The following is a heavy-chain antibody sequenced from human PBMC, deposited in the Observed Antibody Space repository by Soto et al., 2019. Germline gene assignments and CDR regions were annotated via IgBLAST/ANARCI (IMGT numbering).Heavy chain of an antibody. V-gene: IGHV3-30-3*01. J-gene: IGHJ4*02. CDR2: ISYDGSNK. Sequence: QVQLVESGGGVVQPGRSLRLSCAASGFTFSSYAMHWVRQAPGKGLEWVAVISYDGSNKYYADSVKGRFTISRDNSKNTLYLQMNSLRAEDTAVYYCARVMAYYYGSGAPPFVYWGQGTLVTVSS. CDR1: GFTFSSYA. CDR3: ARVMAYYYGSGAPPFVY. D-gene: IGHD3-10*01.